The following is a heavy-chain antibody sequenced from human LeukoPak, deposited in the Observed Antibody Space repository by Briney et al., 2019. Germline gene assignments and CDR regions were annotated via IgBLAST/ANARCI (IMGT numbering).Heavy chain of an antibody. CDR1: GGTFSSYA. V-gene: IGHV1-69*01. J-gene: IGHJ4*02. CDR3: ARAKIAATIGGYFDY. CDR2: IIPIFGTA. D-gene: IGHD5-12*01. Sequence: SVKVSCKASGGTFSSYAISWVRPAPGQGLEWMGGIIPIFGTANYAQKFQGRVTITADESTSTAYMELSSLRSEDTAVYYCARAKIAATIGGYFDYWGQGTLVTVSS.